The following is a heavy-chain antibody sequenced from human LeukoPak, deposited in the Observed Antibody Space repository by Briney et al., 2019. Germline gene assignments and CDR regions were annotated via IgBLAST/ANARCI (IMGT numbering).Heavy chain of an antibody. CDR2: IRYDGSNK. CDR3: AKLLTVWFGEAHDY. D-gene: IGHD3-10*01. J-gene: IGHJ4*02. Sequence: GGSLRLSCAASGFTFSSYGMHWVRQAPGKGPEWVAFIRYDGSNKYYADSVKGRFTISRDNSKNTLYLQMNSLRAEDTAVYYCAKLLTVWFGEAHDYWGQGTLVTVSS. CDR1: GFTFSSYG. V-gene: IGHV3-30*02.